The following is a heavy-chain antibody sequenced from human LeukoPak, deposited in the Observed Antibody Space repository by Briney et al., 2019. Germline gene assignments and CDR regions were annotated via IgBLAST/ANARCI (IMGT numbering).Heavy chain of an antibody. D-gene: IGHD1-14*01. J-gene: IGHJ4*02. Sequence: SETLSLTCTVSGGSVGSGSYYWNWIRQPPGKGLEWIGHIYYSGSTDYNPSLKSRVTISADTSKNQFSLKMTSVTAADTAVYYCAREPGETDEGFEYWGQGTLVTVSS. CDR3: AREPGETDEGFEY. CDR2: IYYSGST. CDR1: GGSVGSGSYY. V-gene: IGHV4-61*01.